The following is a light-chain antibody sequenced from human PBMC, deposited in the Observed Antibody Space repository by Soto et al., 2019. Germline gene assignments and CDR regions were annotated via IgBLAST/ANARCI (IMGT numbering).Light chain of an antibody. Sequence: EIVLTQSPGTLSLSAGDGVSLSCRASQTVHNNYLAWYQQKPDQAPRRLIFGASNRATGSPDRFGGSGSGTDFTLSISSLEPEDVAVYYCQPYGSSTLTFGGGARVEVK. CDR3: QPYGSSTLT. V-gene: IGKV3-20*01. CDR1: QTVHNNY. J-gene: IGKJ4*01. CDR2: GAS.